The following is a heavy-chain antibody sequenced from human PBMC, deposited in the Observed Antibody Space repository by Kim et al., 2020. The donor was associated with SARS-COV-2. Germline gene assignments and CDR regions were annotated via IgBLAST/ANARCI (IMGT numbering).Heavy chain of an antibody. CDR2: IYSGGST. V-gene: IGHV3-66*01. Sequence: GGSLRLSCAASGFTVSSNYMSWVRQAPGKGLEWVSVIYSGGSTYYADSVKGRFTISRDNSKNTLYLQMNSLRAEDTAVYYCARDRKSLIGVHDFWSGYFYGMDVWGQGTTVTVSS. CDR1: GFTVSSNY. D-gene: IGHD3-3*01. CDR3: ARDRKSLIGVHDFWSGYFYGMDV. J-gene: IGHJ6*02.